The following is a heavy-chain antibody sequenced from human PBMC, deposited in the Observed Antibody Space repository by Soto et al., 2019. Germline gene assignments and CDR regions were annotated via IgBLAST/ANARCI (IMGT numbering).Heavy chain of an antibody. D-gene: IGHD3-9*01. V-gene: IGHV1-18*01. CDR2: ISANNGNT. Sequence: ASVKVSCKASGYTFTTFGISWVRQAPGQGLEWVGWISANNGNTKYSQKFQGRVSLTTETSASTAYMELRSLRSDDTAVYYCARSAPFDIYAITHVDFWGQGTLVTVSS. J-gene: IGHJ4*02. CDR3: ARSAPFDIYAITHVDF. CDR1: GYTFTTFG.